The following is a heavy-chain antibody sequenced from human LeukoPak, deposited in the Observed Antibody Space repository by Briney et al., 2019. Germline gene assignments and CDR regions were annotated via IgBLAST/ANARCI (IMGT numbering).Heavy chain of an antibody. V-gene: IGHV1-8*01. D-gene: IGHD1-1*01. J-gene: IGHJ4*02. CDR3: ARASQGNLGSQLDY. Sequence: ASVKVSCKASGYTFTSYDINWVRQATAQGLEWMGWMNPNSGNTGYAQKFQGRVTMTRNTSISTAYMELSSLRSEDTAVYYCARASQGNLGSQLDYWGQGTLVTVSP. CDR2: MNPNSGNT. CDR1: GYTFTSYD.